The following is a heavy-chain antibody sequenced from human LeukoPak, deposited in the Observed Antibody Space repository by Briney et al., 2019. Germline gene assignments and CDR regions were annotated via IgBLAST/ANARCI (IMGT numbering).Heavy chain of an antibody. CDR2: IKSDGSIT. V-gene: IGHV3-74*01. Sequence: PGGSLGLSCAASGFTFSSYWMHWVRQAPGKGLVWVSHIKSDGSITTYADSVKGRFTISRDNAKNTLYLQMNSLRAEDTAVYYCARRSMVTSFDYWGQGTLVTVSS. J-gene: IGHJ4*02. CDR1: GFTFSSYW. D-gene: IGHD5-18*01. CDR3: ARRSMVTSFDY.